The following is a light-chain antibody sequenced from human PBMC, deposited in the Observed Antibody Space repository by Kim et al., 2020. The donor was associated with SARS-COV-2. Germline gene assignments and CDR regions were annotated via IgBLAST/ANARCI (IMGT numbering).Light chain of an antibody. V-gene: IGLV3-19*01. J-gene: IGLJ1*01. CDR3: NSRDSSGHHHYV. CDR2: GKN. CDR1: SLRMYY. Sequence: LGQTVRITWRGDSLRMYYASWYQQKPGQTPVLVIYGKNNRPSGIPDRFSGSSSGNTASLTITGAQAEDEADYYCNSRDSSGHHHYVFGTGTKVTVL.